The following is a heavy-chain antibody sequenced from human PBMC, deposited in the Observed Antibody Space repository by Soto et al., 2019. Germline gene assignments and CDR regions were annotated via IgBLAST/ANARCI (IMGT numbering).Heavy chain of an antibody. J-gene: IGHJ3*02. CDR3: ATTKDCSGGSCYLGGAFDI. V-gene: IGHV1-24*01. D-gene: IGHD2-15*01. CDR1: GYTLTELS. Sequence: ASVKVSCKVSGYTLTELSMHWVRQAPGKGLEWMGGFDPEDGETIYAQKFQGRVTMTEDTSTDTAYMELSSRISEDTAVYYCATTKDCSGGSCYLGGAFDIWGQGTMVTVSS. CDR2: FDPEDGET.